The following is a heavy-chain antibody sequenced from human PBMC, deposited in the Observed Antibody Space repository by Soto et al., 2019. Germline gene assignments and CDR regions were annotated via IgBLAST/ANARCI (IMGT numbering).Heavy chain of an antibody. D-gene: IGHD3-10*01. Sequence: PGGSLRLSCSASGFTFSSYPLHWVRLAPGKGLEWVAVTSYDGTTNHYADSVKGRFTVSRDNPRNTLYLQMSSLTTEDTAVYYCARTFDMVSYYFDSWGKGTLITVSS. CDR3: ARTFDMVSYYFDS. CDR2: TSYDGTTN. CDR1: GFTFSSYP. V-gene: IGHV3-30-3*01. J-gene: IGHJ4*02.